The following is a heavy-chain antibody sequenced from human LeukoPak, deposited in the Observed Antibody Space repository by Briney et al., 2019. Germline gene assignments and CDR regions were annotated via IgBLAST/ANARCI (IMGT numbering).Heavy chain of an antibody. CDR1: GGSFSGYY. Sequence: PSETLSLTCAVYGGSFSGYYWSWIRQPPGKGLEWIGEINHSGSTNYNPSLKSRVTISVDTSKNQFSLKLSSVTAADTAVYYCARHGSYGGNQWMGLRYWGQGTLVTVSS. CDR2: INHSGST. J-gene: IGHJ4*02. V-gene: IGHV4-34*01. D-gene: IGHD4-23*01. CDR3: ARHGSYGGNQWMGLRY.